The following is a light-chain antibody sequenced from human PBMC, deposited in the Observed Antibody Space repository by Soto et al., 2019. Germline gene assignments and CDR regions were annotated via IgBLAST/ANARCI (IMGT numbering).Light chain of an antibody. Sequence: DIQMTQSPSSLSASVGDRVTISCQASQVIRNYLSWYQQKPGKAPKLLIYDASTLETGVPSRFSGSGSGTDFTFTISSLQPEDAATYYCQQYDSLPPGYTFGPGTKVEIK. CDR2: DAS. V-gene: IGKV1-33*01. CDR1: QVIRNY. CDR3: QQYDSLPPGYT. J-gene: IGKJ2*01.